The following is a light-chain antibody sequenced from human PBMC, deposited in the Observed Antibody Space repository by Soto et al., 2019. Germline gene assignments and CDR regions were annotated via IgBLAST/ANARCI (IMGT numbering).Light chain of an antibody. CDR2: QAS. J-gene: IGKJ3*01. CDR3: HQVISFPCT. CDR1: KGSSKR. Sequence: DIQMTHSPSSPSASVRDRHSITCRPCKGSSKRIDWYQQKPGRAPKLLIYQASSLQSGVSSRFSGSGSGTDFTLTICSLQPEDFATYYCHQVISFPCTFGPGTKVDIK. V-gene: IGKV1D-12*01.